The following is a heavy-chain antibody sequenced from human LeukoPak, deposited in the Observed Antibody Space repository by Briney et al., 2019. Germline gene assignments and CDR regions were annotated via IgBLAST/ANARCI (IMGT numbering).Heavy chain of an antibody. J-gene: IGHJ4*02. Sequence: GGSLRLSCAASGFIFTNYWMSWVRQAPGKGLEWVANIKQDGTETYYVDSVKGRFTISRDDAKNSLYLQMDSLRAEDTAVYYCARDCDAYCGVDPPDYSGQGTLVTVSS. CDR1: GFIFTNYW. CDR2: IKQDGTET. CDR3: ARDCDAYCGVDPPDY. D-gene: IGHD2-21*02. V-gene: IGHV3-7*01.